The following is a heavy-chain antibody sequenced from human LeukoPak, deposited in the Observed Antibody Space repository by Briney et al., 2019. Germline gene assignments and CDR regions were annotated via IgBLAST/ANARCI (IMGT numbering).Heavy chain of an antibody. CDR3: RRGENIAAAGLDY. Sequence: SETLSLTCTVSGGSVSSSSYYWVWIRQPPGQGLEWIVSLYYSGSTYDNPSLKSRATISVDTSKNQFSLELSSVAAADTAVYYCRRGENIAAAGLDYWGQGTLVSVSS. J-gene: IGHJ4*02. CDR2: LYYSGST. CDR1: GGSVSSSSYY. V-gene: IGHV4-39*01. D-gene: IGHD6-13*01.